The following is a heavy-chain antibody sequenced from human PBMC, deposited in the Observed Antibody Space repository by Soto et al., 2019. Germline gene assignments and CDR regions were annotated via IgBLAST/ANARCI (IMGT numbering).Heavy chain of an antibody. D-gene: IGHD3-10*01. Sequence: QVQLQQGGAGLLKPSETLSLDCGVLGVSFTDYDWTWVRQSPVRGLEWIGEVSQSGRITYNPSLRSRFTISRDTAKNQFSLRLTSVTAADTALYYCAGYSSSFVAFEVWGHGTEVTVS. CDR1: GVSFTDYD. V-gene: IGHV4-34*01. CDR2: VSQSGRI. J-gene: IGHJ3*01. CDR3: AGYSSSFVAFEV.